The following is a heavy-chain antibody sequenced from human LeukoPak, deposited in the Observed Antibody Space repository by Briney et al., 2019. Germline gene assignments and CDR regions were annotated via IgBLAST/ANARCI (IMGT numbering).Heavy chain of an antibody. CDR1: GFTFSSYW. V-gene: IGHV3-74*01. CDR2: INSDGSST. Sequence: PGGSLRPSCAASGFTFSSYWMHWVRQAPGKGLVWVSRINSDGSSTSYADSVEGRFTISRDNAKNTLYLQMNSLRAEDTAVYYCARGWGYSSSSGSPSMFDPWGQGTLVTVSS. CDR3: ARGWGYSSSSGSPSMFDP. J-gene: IGHJ5*02. D-gene: IGHD6-6*01.